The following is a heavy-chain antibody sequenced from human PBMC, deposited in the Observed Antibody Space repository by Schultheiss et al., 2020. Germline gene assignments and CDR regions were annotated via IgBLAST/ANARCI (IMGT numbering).Heavy chain of an antibody. V-gene: IGHV4-31*03. D-gene: IGHD3-16*01. CDR1: GGSISSGGYY. J-gene: IGHJ6*02. CDR2: IYYSGST. CDR3: ARAPPWGVMGRYYYYGMDV. Sequence: SQPLSLTCTVSGGSISSGGYYWSWIRQHPVKGLEWIGYIYYSGSTYYNPSLKSRVTISVDTSKNQFSLKLSSVTAADTAVYYCARAPPWGVMGRYYYYGMDVWGQGTTVTVSS.